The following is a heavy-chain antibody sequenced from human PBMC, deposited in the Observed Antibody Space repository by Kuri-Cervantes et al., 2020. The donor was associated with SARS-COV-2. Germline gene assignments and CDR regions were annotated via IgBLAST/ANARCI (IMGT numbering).Heavy chain of an antibody. V-gene: IGHV4-30-4*01. J-gene: IGHJ6*03. CDR2: TYTTGDT. Sequence: SLTLSCTLSGAAINRGASVWSWTRQNPGKGLEWIVNTYTTGDTQYNPSLKSQVAISLHTAKNQFSLKLTSLTAADTALYYFVRKTYHLILETAHYYYYMDVWGKGTTATVSS. CDR1: GAAINRGASV. CDR3: VRKTYHLILETAHYYYYMDV. D-gene: IGHD1-1*01.